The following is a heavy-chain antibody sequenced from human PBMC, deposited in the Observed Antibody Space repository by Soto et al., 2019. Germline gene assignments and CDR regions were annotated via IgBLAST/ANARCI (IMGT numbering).Heavy chain of an antibody. CDR3: ARDYYDSSGYPWGAFDI. J-gene: IGHJ3*02. CDR1: GFTFSSYA. Sequence: QVQLVESGGGVVQPGRSLRLSCAASGFTFSSYAMHWVRQAPGKGLEWVAVISYDGSNKYYADSVKGRFTISRDNSKNTLYLQMNSLRAEDTAVYYCARDYYDSSGYPWGAFDIWGQGTMVTVS. CDR2: ISYDGSNK. D-gene: IGHD3-22*01. V-gene: IGHV3-30-3*01.